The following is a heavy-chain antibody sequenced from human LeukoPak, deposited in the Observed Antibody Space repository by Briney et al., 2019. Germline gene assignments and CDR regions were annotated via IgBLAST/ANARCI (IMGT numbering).Heavy chain of an antibody. V-gene: IGHV1-46*01. D-gene: IGHD3-10*01. CDR2: INPSGGST. CDR1: GYTFTSYY. J-gene: IGHJ4*02. CDR3: ARAVGSGSYSDDY. Sequence: VASVNLSCKASGYTFTSYYMHWVRQAPGQGLEWMGIINPSGGSTSYAQKFQGRVTMTRDTSTSTVYMELSSLRSEDAAVYYCARAVGSGSYSDDYWGQRTLVTASS.